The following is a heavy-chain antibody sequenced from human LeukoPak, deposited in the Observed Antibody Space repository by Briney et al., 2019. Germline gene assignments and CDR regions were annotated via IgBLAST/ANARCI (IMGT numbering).Heavy chain of an antibody. CDR3: AKDLVGATAS. J-gene: IGHJ5*02. Sequence: PGGSLRLSCAASGFTFSTYSINWVRQAPGKGLEWVSYISGSSTTIYYADSVKGRFTISRDNAKNSLYLQMNSLRDEDTAVYYCAKDLVGATASWGQGTLVTVSS. D-gene: IGHD1-26*01. V-gene: IGHV3-48*02. CDR2: ISGSSTTI. CDR1: GFTFSTYS.